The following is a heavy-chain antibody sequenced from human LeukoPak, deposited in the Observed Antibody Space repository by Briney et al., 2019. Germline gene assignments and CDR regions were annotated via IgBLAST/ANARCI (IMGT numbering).Heavy chain of an antibody. Sequence: PGGSLRLSCAASGFTFSDYYMTWIRQAPGKGLEWASYISNSGSTIYYADSVKGRFTISRDNAKNTVYLQMNSLRVEDTALYYCAKDLLRDLWFGESWGQGTLVTVSS. J-gene: IGHJ5*02. CDR3: AKDLLRDLWFGES. V-gene: IGHV3-11*04. CDR1: GFTFSDYY. CDR2: ISNSGSTI. D-gene: IGHD3-10*01.